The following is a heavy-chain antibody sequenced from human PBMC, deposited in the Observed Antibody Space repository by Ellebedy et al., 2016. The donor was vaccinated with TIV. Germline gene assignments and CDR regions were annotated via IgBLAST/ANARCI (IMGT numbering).Heavy chain of an antibody. V-gene: IGHV3-23*01. D-gene: IGHD6-19*01. J-gene: IGHJ5*02. CDR1: GFTFNTYA. Sequence: PGGSLRLSCAASGFTFNTYAMSWVRQAPGKGLEWVSHISGSGVTTYYADSVRGRFSISRDNSKTTLFLQMNSLRADDTAVYYCAGYRGEAVAGNWFDPWGQGTLVTVSS. CDR2: ISGSGVTT. CDR3: AGYRGEAVAGNWFDP.